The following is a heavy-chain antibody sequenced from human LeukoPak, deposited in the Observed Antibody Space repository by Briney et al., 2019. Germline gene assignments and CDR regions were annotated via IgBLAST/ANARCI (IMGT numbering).Heavy chain of an antibody. V-gene: IGHV4-31*03. J-gene: IGHJ6*02. Sequence: SQTLSLTCTVSGGSISSGGYYWSWIRQHPGKGLEWIGYIYYSGSTYYNPSLKSRVTISVDTSKNQFSLKLSSVTAADTAVYYCARLGFVATMRGDYYYYGMDVWGQGTTVTVSS. CDR1: GGSISSGGYY. CDR2: IYYSGST. CDR3: ARLGFVATMRGDYYYYGMDV. D-gene: IGHD5-12*01.